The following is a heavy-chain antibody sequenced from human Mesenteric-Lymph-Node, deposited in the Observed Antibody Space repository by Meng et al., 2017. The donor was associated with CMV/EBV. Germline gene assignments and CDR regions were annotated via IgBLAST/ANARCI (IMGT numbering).Heavy chain of an antibody. CDR3: ARTTRYQLLSAFDI. CDR2: IDSTSTYI. J-gene: IGHJ3*02. Sequence: GESLKISCAASGFTFSSYSLNWVRQAPGRGLEWISSIDSTSTYIYYADSLKGRFTISRDDAKNSLFLQMSSLGAEDPAIYYCARTTRYQLLSAFDIWGQGTMVTVSS. V-gene: IGHV3-21*01. D-gene: IGHD2-2*01. CDR1: GFTFSSYS.